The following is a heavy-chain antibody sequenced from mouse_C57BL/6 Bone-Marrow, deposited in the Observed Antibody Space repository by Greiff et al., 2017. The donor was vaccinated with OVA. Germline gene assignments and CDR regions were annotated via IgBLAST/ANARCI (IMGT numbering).Heavy chain of an antibody. CDR1: GYTFTSYW. J-gene: IGHJ2*01. CDR2: IYPGSGST. Sequence: QVQLQQPGAELVKPGASVKMSCKASGYTFTSYWITWVKQRPGQGLEWIGDIYPGSGSTNYNEKFKSKATLTVDKPSSTAYMQLSSLTSEDSAVYYCARGEVKVFDYWGQGTTLTVSS. V-gene: IGHV1-55*01. CDR3: ARGEVKVFDY. D-gene: IGHD2-2*01.